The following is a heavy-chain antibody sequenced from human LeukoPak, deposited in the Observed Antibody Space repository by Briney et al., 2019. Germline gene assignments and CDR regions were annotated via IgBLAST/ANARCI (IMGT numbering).Heavy chain of an antibody. CDR2: IYSGGTT. V-gene: IGHV3-53*01. D-gene: IGHD5-24*01. CDR1: GFTVSSNY. Sequence: SGGSLRLSCASSGFTVSSNYMSWLRQAPGKGLEWVSVIYSGGTTYYADSVKGRFTIPRDNSKNTLYLQMNSLRAEDTAVYYCARSGVAAIHYWGQGTLVTVSS. CDR3: ARSGVAAIHY. J-gene: IGHJ4*02.